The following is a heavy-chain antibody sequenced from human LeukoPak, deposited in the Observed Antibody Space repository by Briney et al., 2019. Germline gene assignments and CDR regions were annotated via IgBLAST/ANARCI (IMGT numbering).Heavy chain of an antibody. CDR3: ARVPLHDDSGHYYPH. J-gene: IGHJ1*01. CDR1: GYTFNSYG. Sequence: ASVKVSCKTSGYTFNSYGMHWVRQAPGQSLEWMGWINGGNGNTKYSEEFQGRVTIIRDTSASTAYMELSSLRSGDTAVYYCARVPLHDDSGHYYPHWGQGTLVTVSS. CDR2: INGGNGNT. V-gene: IGHV1-3*01. D-gene: IGHD3-22*01.